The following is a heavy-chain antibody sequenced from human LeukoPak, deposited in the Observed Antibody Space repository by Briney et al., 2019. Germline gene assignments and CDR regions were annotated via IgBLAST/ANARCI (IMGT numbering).Heavy chain of an antibody. D-gene: IGHD1-26*01. V-gene: IGHV3-33*01. J-gene: IGHJ4*02. CDR1: GFTFSSYG. CDR3: ARAISSGSYPMGW. CDR2: IWYDGSNK. Sequence: PGRSLRLSCAASGFTFSSYGMHWVRQAPGKGLEWVAVIWYDGSNKYYADSVKGRFTISRDNSKDTLYLQMNSLRAEDTAVYYCARAISSGSYPMGWWGQGTLVTVSS.